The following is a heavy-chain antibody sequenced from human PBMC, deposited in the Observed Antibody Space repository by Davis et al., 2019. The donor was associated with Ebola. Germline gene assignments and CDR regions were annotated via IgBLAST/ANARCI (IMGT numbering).Heavy chain of an antibody. Sequence: KVSCKGSGYSFTSYWIGWVRQMPGKGLEWMGIIYPGDSDTRYSPSFQGQVTISADKSISTAYLQWSSLKASDTAMYYCARRTYYDSSGYWRWGGAFDIWGQGTMVTVSS. V-gene: IGHV5-51*01. CDR2: IYPGDSDT. CDR1: GYSFTSYW. J-gene: IGHJ3*02. CDR3: ARRTYYDSSGYWRWGGAFDI. D-gene: IGHD3-22*01.